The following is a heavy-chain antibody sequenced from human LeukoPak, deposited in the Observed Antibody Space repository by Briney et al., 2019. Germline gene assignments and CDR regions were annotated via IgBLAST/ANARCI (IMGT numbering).Heavy chain of an antibody. CDR2: ISYDGSNK. V-gene: IGHV3-30-3*01. D-gene: IGHD3-10*01. Sequence: GGSLRLSCAASGFTFSSYAMHWVRQAPGKGLEWVAVISYDGSNKYYADSVKGRFTISRDNSKNTLYLQVNSLRAEDTAVYYCARGYGSGSGRTSNFDYWGQGTLVTVSS. J-gene: IGHJ4*02. CDR1: GFTFSSYA. CDR3: ARGYGSGSGRTSNFDY.